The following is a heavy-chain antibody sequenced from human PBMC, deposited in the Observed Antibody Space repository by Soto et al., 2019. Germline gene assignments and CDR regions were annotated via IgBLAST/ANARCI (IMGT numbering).Heavy chain of an antibody. V-gene: IGHV3-30*18. CDR3: AKVLKMRVWFGELSYYGMDV. CDR2: ISYDGSNK. CDR1: GFTFSSYG. D-gene: IGHD3-10*01. J-gene: IGHJ6*02. Sequence: QVQLVESGGGVVQPGRSLRLSCAASGFTFSSYGMHWVRQAPGKGLEWVAVISYDGSNKHYADSVKGRFTISRDNSKNTLYLQMNSLRAEDTAVYYCAKVLKMRVWFGELSYYGMDVWGQGTTVTVSS.